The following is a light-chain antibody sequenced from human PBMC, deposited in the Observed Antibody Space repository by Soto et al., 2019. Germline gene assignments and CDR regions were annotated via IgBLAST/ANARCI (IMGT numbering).Light chain of an antibody. J-gene: IGKJ3*01. CDR2: GAS. CDR3: QQYNNWPFT. CDR1: QSISSN. Sequence: EIVMTQSPATLSVSPGERATLSCRVSQSISSNLAWYQQKPGQAPRLLIYGASTRATGIPATFSGSGSGTEFTLTISSLQSEDFAVYYCQQYNNWPFTFGPGTKVDIK. V-gene: IGKV3-15*01.